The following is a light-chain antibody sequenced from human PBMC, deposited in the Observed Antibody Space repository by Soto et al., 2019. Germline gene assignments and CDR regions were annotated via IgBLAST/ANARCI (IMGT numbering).Light chain of an antibody. CDR1: QSISSW. V-gene: IGKV1-5*01. CDR2: DAS. J-gene: IGKJ1*01. CDR3: QQTWT. Sequence: DIQMTQSPSTLSASVGDRVTITCRASQSISSWLAWYQQKPGKAPKLLIYDASSLESGVPSRFSGSGSGTEFTLTSSRLQPDDFATYYCQQTWTFGQGTKVEIK.